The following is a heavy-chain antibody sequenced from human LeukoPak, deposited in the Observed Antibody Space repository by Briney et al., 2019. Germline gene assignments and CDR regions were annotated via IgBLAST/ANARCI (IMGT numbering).Heavy chain of an antibody. J-gene: IGHJ4*02. D-gene: IGHD1-26*01. CDR3: AREVGSTLKYYFNY. V-gene: IGHV1-69*05. CDR2: IIPIFGTA. Sequence: SVKVSCKSSGGTFSSYAISWVRQAPGQGLEWMGRIIPIFGTANYAQKFQGRVTITTDESTSTAYMELSCLRSEDTAVYYCAREVGSTLKYYFNYWGQGTLVTVSS. CDR1: GGTFSSYA.